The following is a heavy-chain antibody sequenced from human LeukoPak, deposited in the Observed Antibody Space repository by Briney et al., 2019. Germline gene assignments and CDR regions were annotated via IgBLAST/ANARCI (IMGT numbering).Heavy chain of an antibody. J-gene: IGHJ6*02. D-gene: IGHD6-6*01. CDR1: GYTFTSYG. Sequence: ASVTVSCTASGYTFTSYGISWVRQAPGQGLEWMGWINPNSGGTNYAQKFQGWVTMTRDTSISTAYMELSRLRSDDTAVYYCARGLGSSSSMDVWGQGTTVTVSS. CDR3: ARGLGSSSSMDV. CDR2: INPNSGGT. V-gene: IGHV1-2*04.